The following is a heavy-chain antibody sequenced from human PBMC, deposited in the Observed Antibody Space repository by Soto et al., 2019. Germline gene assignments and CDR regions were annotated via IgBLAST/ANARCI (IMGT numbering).Heavy chain of an antibody. CDR3: ARHGIVVVPAADGDFDY. Sequence: SETLSLTCTVSGGSISSSSYYWGWIRQPPGKGLEWTGSIYYSGSTYYNPSLKSRVTISVDTSKNQFSLKLSSVTAADTAVYYCARHGIVVVPAADGDFDYWGQGTLVTVSS. D-gene: IGHD2-2*01. V-gene: IGHV4-39*01. CDR2: IYYSGST. J-gene: IGHJ4*02. CDR1: GGSISSSSYY.